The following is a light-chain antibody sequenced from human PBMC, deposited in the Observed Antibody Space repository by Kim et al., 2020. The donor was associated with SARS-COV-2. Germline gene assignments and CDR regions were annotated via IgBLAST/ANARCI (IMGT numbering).Light chain of an antibody. CDR2: GNT. J-gene: IGLJ1*01. V-gene: IGLV1-40*01. Sequence: RSTNSCNSSSSKVQAGYDVHWYQQLPGAAPKLLISGNTHRPSGIPARFSASKSGSSASLAIDGLQVEDEADYFCQSYDPSLSNPYVFGTGTKVTVL. CDR3: QSYDPSLSNPYV. CDR1: SSKVQAGYD.